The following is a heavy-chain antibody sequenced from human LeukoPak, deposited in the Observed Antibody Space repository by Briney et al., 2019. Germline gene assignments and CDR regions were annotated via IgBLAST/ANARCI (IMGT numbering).Heavy chain of an antibody. V-gene: IGHV4-38-2*02. CDR2: IWHSGIT. D-gene: IGHD1-14*01. CDR1: GYSISSGYY. CDR3: ARLGLNLGNPDH. J-gene: IGHJ4*02. Sequence: SETLSLTCTVSGYSISSGYYWGWIRQSPGKGLEWIGTIWHSGITYYNPSLKSRVTISVDTSKNQFSQNLSSVTAADTAVYYCARLGLNLGNPDHWGQGTLVTVSS.